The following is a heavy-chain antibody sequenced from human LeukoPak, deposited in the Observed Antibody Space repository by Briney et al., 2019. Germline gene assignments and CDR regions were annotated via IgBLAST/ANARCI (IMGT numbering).Heavy chain of an antibody. V-gene: IGHV3-21*01. D-gene: IGHD3-10*01. J-gene: IGHJ5*02. CDR1: GFTFSSYS. CDR2: ISSSSSYI. CDR3: ARGYYYGSGSYYSRLVGSWFDP. Sequence: GGSLRLSCAASGFTFSSYSMNWVRQAPGKGLEWVSSISSSSSYIYYADSVKGRFTISRDNAKNSLYLQMNRLRAEDTAVYYCARGYYYGSGSYYSRLVGSWFDPWGQGTLVTVSS.